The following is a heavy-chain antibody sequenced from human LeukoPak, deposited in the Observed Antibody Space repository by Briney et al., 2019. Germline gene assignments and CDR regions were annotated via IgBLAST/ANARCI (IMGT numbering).Heavy chain of an antibody. J-gene: IGHJ4*02. CDR1: GGSISSYY. Sequence: SETLSLTCTVSGGSISSYYWSWIRQPPGKGLEWIGYIYYSGSTNYNPSLKSRVTISVDTSKNQFSLNLSSVTAADTAVYYCAREVAVAGTIDYWGQGTLVTVSS. CDR2: IYYSGST. CDR3: AREVAVAGTIDY. V-gene: IGHV4-59*01. D-gene: IGHD6-19*01.